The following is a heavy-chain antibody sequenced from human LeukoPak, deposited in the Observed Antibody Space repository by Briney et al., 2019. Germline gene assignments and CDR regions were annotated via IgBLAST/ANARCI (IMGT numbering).Heavy chain of an antibody. D-gene: IGHD2-2*01. CDR2: ISGSGGST. Sequence: GGSLRLSCAASGFTFSSYAMSWVRQAPGKGLEWVSAISGSGGSTYYADSEKGRFTISRDNSKNTLYLQMNSLRAEDTAVYYCAKAGCSSTSCYWDYWGQGTLVTVSS. CDR1: GFTFSSYA. CDR3: AKAGCSSTSCYWDY. V-gene: IGHV3-23*01. J-gene: IGHJ4*02.